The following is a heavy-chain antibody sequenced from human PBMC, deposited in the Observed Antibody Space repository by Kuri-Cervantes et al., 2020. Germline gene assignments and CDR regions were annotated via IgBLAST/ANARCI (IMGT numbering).Heavy chain of an antibody. CDR3: AKDLAYSSNWSPFDY. Sequence: SLKISCAASGFSFDDYAMHWVRQAPGKGPEWVSGISWNSGSIGYADSVKGRFTISRDNSKNTLYLQMNSLRAEDTAVYYCAKDLAYSSNWSPFDYWGQGTLVTVSS. CDR2: ISWNSGSI. D-gene: IGHD6-13*01. J-gene: IGHJ4*02. V-gene: IGHV3-9*01. CDR1: GFSFDDYA.